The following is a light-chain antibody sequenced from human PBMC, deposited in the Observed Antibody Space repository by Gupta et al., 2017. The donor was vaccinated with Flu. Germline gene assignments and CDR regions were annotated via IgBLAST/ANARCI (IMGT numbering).Light chain of an antibody. V-gene: IGLV1-47*01. CDR3: AAWDGSLSGFWV. J-gene: IGLJ3*02. Sequence: QSVLTQPPSASGTPGQRVTISCSGSSSNIGRNYVFWYQQLPGTAPKLLIYKNSQRPSGVPDRFSASKSGTSASLAISGLRSEDEADYYCAAWDGSLSGFWVFGGGTKLTVL. CDR2: KNS. CDR1: SSNIGRNY.